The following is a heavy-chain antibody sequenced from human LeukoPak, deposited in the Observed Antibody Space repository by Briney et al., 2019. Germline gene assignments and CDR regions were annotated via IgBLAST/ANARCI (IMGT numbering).Heavy chain of an antibody. V-gene: IGHV4-30-4*01. CDR3: ARGAMVRFFGGGNWFDP. CDR2: IYYSGST. D-gene: IGHD3-10*01. Sequence: SSETLSLTCTVSGGSISSGDYYWGWIRQPPGKGLEWIGYIYYSGSTYYNPSLKSRFTISVDTSKNQFSLKLSSVTAADTAVYYWARGAMVRFFGGGNWFDPWGQGTLVTVSS. CDR1: GGSISSGDYY. J-gene: IGHJ5*02.